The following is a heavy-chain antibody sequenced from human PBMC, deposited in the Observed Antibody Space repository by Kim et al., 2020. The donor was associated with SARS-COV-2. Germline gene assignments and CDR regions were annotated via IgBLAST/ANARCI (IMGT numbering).Heavy chain of an antibody. D-gene: IGHD6-13*01. CDR1: GFTFSSYA. CDR3: AKAGEQQLVLDYFDY. CDR2: ISGSGGST. V-gene: IGHV3-23*01. J-gene: IGHJ4*02. Sequence: GGSLRLSCAASGFTFSSYAMSWVRQAPGKGLEWVSVISGSGGSTYYADSVKGRFTISRDNSKNTLYLQMNSLRAEDTAVYYCAKAGEQQLVLDYFDYWGQGTLVTVSS.